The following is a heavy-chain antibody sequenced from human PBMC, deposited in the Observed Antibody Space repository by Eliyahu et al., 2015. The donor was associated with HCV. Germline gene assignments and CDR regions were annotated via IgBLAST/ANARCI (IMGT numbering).Heavy chain of an antibody. Sequence: QVQLEQSGAELKKPGSSVKVAXHXXGRXXSXVAINWVRQVPGQGLEWMGEIIPLSATLRYAPKFQNRLTLTADESTSTAYMELGSLTSDDTGFYHCARGPSWDIFANPSYIFDSWGRGTPVTVSS. CDR2: IIPLSATL. J-gene: IGHJ4*02. D-gene: IGHD1-26*01. CDR3: ARGPSWDIFANPSYIFDS. CDR1: GRXXSXVA. V-gene: IGHV1-69*01.